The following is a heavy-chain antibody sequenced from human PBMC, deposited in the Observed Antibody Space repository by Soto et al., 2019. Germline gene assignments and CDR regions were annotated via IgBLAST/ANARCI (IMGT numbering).Heavy chain of an antibody. D-gene: IGHD5-18*01. CDR3: ARGDTAMVFYGMDV. J-gene: IGHJ6*02. CDR1: GFTFSSYW. V-gene: IGHV3-7*01. Sequence: PGGSLRLSCAASGFTFSSYWMSWVRQAPGKGLEWVANIKQDGSEKYYVDSVKGRFTISRDNAKNSLYLQMNSLRAEDTAVYYCARGDTAMVFYGMDVWGQGTTVTVSS. CDR2: IKQDGSEK.